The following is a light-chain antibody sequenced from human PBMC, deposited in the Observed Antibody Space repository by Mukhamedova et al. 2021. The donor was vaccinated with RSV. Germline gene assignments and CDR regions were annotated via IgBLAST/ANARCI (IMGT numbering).Light chain of an antibody. J-gene: IGKJ2*01. V-gene: IGKV3-20*01. Sequence: GQAPRPLMYGASYRATGIPDRFSGTGSGTGITLTISRLEPEDFAVYYCQQYGSSPGTFGQGTKLETK. CDR3: QQYGSSPGT. CDR2: GAS.